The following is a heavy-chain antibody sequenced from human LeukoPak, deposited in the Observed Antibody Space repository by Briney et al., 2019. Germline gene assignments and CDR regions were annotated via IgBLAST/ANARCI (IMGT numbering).Heavy chain of an antibody. CDR2: ISFNGGTI. V-gene: IGHV3-9*01. Sequence: GGSLRLSCAASGFTFDDYAMHWVRQVPGKGLEWVSGISFNGGTIGYADSVKGRFTISRDNAKNSLYLQMSSLRPEDTALYYCAKALLLWFGAIDLGMDVWGQGTTVTVSS. J-gene: IGHJ6*02. CDR3: AKALLLWFGAIDLGMDV. CDR1: GFTFDDYA. D-gene: IGHD3-10*01.